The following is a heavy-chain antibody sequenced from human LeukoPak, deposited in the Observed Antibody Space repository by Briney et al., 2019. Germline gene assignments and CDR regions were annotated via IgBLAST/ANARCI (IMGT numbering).Heavy chain of an antibody. CDR1: GGSISSYY. J-gene: IGHJ4*02. Sequence: MPSETLSLTCTVSGGSISSYYWSWIRQPPGKGLEWIGYIYYSGSTNYNPSLKSRVTISVDTSKNQFSLKLSSVTAADTAVYYCARLLAAAGYPLDYWGQGTLVTVSS. V-gene: IGHV4-59*08. CDR3: ARLLAAAGYPLDY. D-gene: IGHD6-13*01. CDR2: IYYSGST.